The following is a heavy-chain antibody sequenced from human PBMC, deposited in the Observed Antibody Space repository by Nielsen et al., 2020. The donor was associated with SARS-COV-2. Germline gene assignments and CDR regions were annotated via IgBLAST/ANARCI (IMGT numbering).Heavy chain of an antibody. Sequence: WIRQPPGKGLEWIGSIYYSGSTYYNPSLRSRVTISVDTSKNQFSLKLSSVTAADTAVYYCARAYAGYCSGGSCPRYNWFDPWGQGTLVTVSS. D-gene: IGHD2-15*01. CDR2: IYYSGST. J-gene: IGHJ5*02. V-gene: IGHV4-39*01. CDR3: ARAYAGYCSGGSCPRYNWFDP.